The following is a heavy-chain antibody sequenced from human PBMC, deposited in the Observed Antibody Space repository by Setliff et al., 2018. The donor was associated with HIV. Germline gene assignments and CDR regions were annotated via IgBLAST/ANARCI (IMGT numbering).Heavy chain of an antibody. CDR3: ARYYYDKSGYVYQYYMDV. CDR2: IWFDGSNK. V-gene: IGHV3-33*03. J-gene: IGHJ6*03. D-gene: IGHD3-22*01. CDR1: GFIFSNYG. Sequence: PGGSLRLSCETSGFIFSNYGFHWVRQAPGKGLEWVAVIWFDGSNKHYADFVKGRFTISRDNSRNTVSLQMHRLRPEDTAVYYCARYYYDKSGYVYQYYMDVWGKGTTVTSP.